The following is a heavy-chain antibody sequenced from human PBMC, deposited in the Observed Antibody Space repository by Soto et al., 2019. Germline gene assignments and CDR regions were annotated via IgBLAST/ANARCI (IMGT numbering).Heavy chain of an antibody. Sequence: SETLSLTCTVSGGSISSYYWSWIRQPAGKGLEWIGRIYTSGSTNYNPSLTSRVTMSVDTSKNQFSLKLSSVTAADTAVYYCAREYSSTRNNWFDPWGQGTLVTVSS. CDR2: IYTSGST. V-gene: IGHV4-4*07. CDR1: GGSISSYY. CDR3: AREYSSTRNNWFDP. J-gene: IGHJ5*02. D-gene: IGHD6-13*01.